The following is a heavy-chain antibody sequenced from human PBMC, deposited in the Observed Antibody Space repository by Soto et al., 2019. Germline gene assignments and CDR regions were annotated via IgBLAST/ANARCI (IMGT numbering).Heavy chain of an antibody. Sequence: PSETLSLTCTVSGGSISSYYWSWIRQPPGKGLEWIGYIYYSGSTNYNPSLKSRVTISVDTSKNQFSLKLSSVTAADTAVYYCARLWLGELYNWFDPWGQGTLVTVSS. J-gene: IGHJ5*02. CDR3: ARLWLGELYNWFDP. V-gene: IGHV4-59*01. CDR2: IYYSGST. CDR1: GGSISSYY. D-gene: IGHD3-10*01.